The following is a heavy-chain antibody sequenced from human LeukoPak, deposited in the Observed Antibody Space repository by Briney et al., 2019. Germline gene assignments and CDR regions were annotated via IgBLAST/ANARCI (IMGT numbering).Heavy chain of an antibody. CDR3: ARGGENWFDP. V-gene: IGHV3-30-3*01. CDR1: GFTLSSYA. J-gene: IGHJ5*02. D-gene: IGHD3-10*01. Sequence: GGSLRLSCAGSGFTLSSYAMHWVRQAPGKGLEWVAVISYDGGNKYYADSVKGRFTISRDNSKNTLYLQMNSLRAEDTAVYYCARGGENWFDPWGQGTLVTVSS. CDR2: ISYDGGNK.